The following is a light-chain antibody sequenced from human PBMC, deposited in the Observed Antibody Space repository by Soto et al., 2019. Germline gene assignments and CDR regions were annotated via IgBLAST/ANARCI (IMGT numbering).Light chain of an antibody. CDR1: NIGRKS. J-gene: IGLJ2*01. V-gene: IGLV3-21*02. Sequence: SYELTQPPSVSVAPGQTARITCGGDNIGRKSVHWYQQKPGQAPVLVVCDDSDRPSGIPERFSGSNSGNTATLTISRVEAGDEADYYCAAWDDRLNGVVFGGGTKLTVL. CDR3: AAWDDRLNGVV. CDR2: DDS.